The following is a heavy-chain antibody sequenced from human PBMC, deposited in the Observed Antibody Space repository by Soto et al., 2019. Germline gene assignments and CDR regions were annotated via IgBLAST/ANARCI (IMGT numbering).Heavy chain of an antibody. CDR3: ARDLSDYYDSSGYPYYYYGMDV. CDR1: GYTFTSYG. J-gene: IGHJ6*02. CDR2: ISAYNGNT. D-gene: IGHD3-22*01. Sequence: QVQLVQSGAEVKKPGASVKVSCKASGYTFTSYGISWVRQAPGQGLEWMGWISAYNGNTNYAQKLQGRVTMTTDTSTSTAYMELRSLRSDDTAVYYCARDLSDYYDSSGYPYYYYGMDVWGQGPRSPSP. V-gene: IGHV1-18*01.